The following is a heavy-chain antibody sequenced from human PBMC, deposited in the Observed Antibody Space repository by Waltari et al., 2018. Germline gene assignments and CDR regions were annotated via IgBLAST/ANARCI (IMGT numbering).Heavy chain of an antibody. V-gene: IGHV3-30*01. CDR1: GFPLRAYA. J-gene: IGHJ4*02. D-gene: IGHD6-6*01. Sequence: QVQLVESGGGGVQPGGSLRLSCAASGFPLRAYAMPWGRQAPGKGLEWVAVISYDGSNKYYADSVKGRFTISRDNSKNTLYLQMNSLRAEDTAVYYCARELELGHFDYWGQGTLVTVSS. CDR2: ISYDGSNK. CDR3: ARELELGHFDY.